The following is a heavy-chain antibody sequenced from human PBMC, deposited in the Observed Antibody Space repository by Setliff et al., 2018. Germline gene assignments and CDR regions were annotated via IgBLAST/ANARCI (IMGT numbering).Heavy chain of an antibody. CDR2: ISGSGGST. Sequence: GGSLRLSCAASGFTFSSYAMSWVRQAPGKGLEWVSAISGSGGSTYYADSVKGRFTISKDNAKNSLYLQMNSLRAEDTAVYYCARGSSSSGVDYWGQGTLVTVSS. J-gene: IGHJ4*02. D-gene: IGHD6-6*01. CDR3: ARGSSSSGVDY. CDR1: GFTFSSYA. V-gene: IGHV3-23*01.